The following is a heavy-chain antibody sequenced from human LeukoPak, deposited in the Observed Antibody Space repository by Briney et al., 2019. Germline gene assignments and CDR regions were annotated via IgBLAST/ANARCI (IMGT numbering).Heavy chain of an antibody. V-gene: IGHV3-53*04. J-gene: IGHJ5*02. CDR1: GFTVSNNY. CDR3: AGRSIAAAGIS. CDR2: IYSGGDT. D-gene: IGHD6-13*01. Sequence: GGSLRLSCAASGFTVSNNYMTWVRQAPGKGLEWVSFIYSGGDTYYADSVKGRFTISRNNSKNTLYLQMNSLRAEDTAVYYCAGRSIAAAGISWGQGTLVTVSS.